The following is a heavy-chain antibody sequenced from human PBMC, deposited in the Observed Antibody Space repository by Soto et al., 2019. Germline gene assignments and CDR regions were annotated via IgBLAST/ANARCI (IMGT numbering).Heavy chain of an antibody. CDR3: ATETYYDSSGYPD. Sequence: PSETLSLTCTVSGGSISSGDYYWSWIRQPPGKGLEWIGYIYYSGSTYYNPSLKSRVTISVDTSKNQFSPKLSSVTAADTAVYHCATETYYDSSGYPDWGQGTLVTVSS. CDR1: GGSISSGDYY. CDR2: IYYSGST. D-gene: IGHD3-22*01. J-gene: IGHJ4*02. V-gene: IGHV4-30-4*01.